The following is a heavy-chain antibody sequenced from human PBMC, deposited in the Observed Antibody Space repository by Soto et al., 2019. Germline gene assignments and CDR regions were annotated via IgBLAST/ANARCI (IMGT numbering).Heavy chain of an antibody. D-gene: IGHD6-19*01. V-gene: IGHV4-61*01. Sequence: SETLSLTCTVSGGSVSRDSYYWNWTRQPPGKGLEWIGNIYYSGSTKYNPSLKSRVTISVDTSKNHFSLSLSSVTAADTAVYYCAVADTSYGMDVCGQGTTVTVSS. J-gene: IGHJ6*02. CDR1: GGSVSRDSYY. CDR3: AVADTSYGMDV. CDR2: IYYSGST.